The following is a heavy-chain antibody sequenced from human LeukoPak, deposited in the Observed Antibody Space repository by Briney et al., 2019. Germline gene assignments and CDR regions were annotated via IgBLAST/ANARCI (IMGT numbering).Heavy chain of an antibody. CDR2: ILPILGTE. J-gene: IGHJ6*04. CDR3: ASMCVAPSSQVFFMVL. V-gene: IGHV1-69*13. CDR1: GGTFSSYA. Sequence: RASVKVSCKASGGTFSSYAISWVRQAPGQGLEWVGLILPILGTENYAQTLQGRVTITADESKSTAYLGLNSLRAEDTAVYYCASMCVAPSSQVFFMVLWGEGTSVTVSS. D-gene: IGHD2-8*02.